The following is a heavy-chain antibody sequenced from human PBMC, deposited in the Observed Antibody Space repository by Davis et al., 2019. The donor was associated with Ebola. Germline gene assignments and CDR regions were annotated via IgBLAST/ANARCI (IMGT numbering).Heavy chain of an antibody. CDR3: ARGFASRIDYGDYGFDY. CDR2: IYYSGST. J-gene: IGHJ4*02. V-gene: IGHV4-31*03. D-gene: IGHD4-17*01. Sequence: SETLSLTCTVSGGSISSGGYYWSWIRQHPGKGLEWIGYIYYSGSTYYNPSLKSRVTISVDTSKNQFSLKLSSVTAADTAVYYCARGFASRIDYGDYGFDYWGQGTLVTVSS. CDR1: GGSISSGGYY.